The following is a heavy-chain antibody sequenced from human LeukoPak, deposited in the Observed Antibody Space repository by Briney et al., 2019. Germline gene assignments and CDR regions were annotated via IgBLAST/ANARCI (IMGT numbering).Heavy chain of an antibody. D-gene: IGHD3-3*01. CDR2: IYYSGST. Sequence: PSETLSLTCTVSGGSISSYYWSWIRQPPGKGLEWIGYIYYSGSTNYNPSLKSRVTISVDTSKNQFSLKLSSVTAADTAVYYCARSGRPYYDFWSGYLDAFDIWGQGTMVTVSS. CDR1: GGSISSYY. CDR3: ARSGRPYYDFWSGYLDAFDI. J-gene: IGHJ3*02. V-gene: IGHV4-59*01.